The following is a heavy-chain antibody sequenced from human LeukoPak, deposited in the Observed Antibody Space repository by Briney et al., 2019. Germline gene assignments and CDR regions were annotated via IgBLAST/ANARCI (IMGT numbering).Heavy chain of an antibody. CDR3: AREFRGVISYFDY. Sequence: GGSLRLSCAASGFTFSSYSMNWVRQAPGEGLEWVSYISSSSSTIYYADSVKGRFTISRDNAKNSLYLQMNSLRAEDTTVYYCAREFRGVISYFDYWGQGTLVTVSS. CDR1: GFTFSSYS. J-gene: IGHJ4*02. V-gene: IGHV3-48*01. CDR2: ISSSSSTI. D-gene: IGHD3-10*01.